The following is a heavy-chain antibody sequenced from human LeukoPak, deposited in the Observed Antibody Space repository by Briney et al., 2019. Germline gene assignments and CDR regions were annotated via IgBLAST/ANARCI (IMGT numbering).Heavy chain of an antibody. D-gene: IGHD2-15*01. CDR3: ARACSGGSCYSTQDY. J-gene: IGHJ4*02. V-gene: IGHV3-30*04. CDR1: GFAFSTYN. CDR2: ISYNGRNE. Sequence: PGGSLRLSCAASGFAFSTYNMHWVRQAPGKGLEWVAVISYNGRNENHAESVKGRFTISRGNSKNTLYLQMNTLRTEDTALYYCARACSGGSCYSTQDYWGQGTLVTVSS.